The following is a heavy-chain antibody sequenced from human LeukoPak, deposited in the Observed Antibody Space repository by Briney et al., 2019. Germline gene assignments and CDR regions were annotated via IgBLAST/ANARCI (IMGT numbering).Heavy chain of an antibody. CDR1: GFTFSSYG. CDR2: ISYDGSNK. CDR3: AGNVGMDV. V-gene: IGHV3-30*03. J-gene: IGHJ6*02. Sequence: GRSLRLSCAASGFTFSSYGMHWVRQAPGKGLEWVAVISYDGSNKYYADSVKGRFTISRDNSKNTLYLQMNSLRAEDTAVYYCAGNVGMDVWGQGTTVTVSS.